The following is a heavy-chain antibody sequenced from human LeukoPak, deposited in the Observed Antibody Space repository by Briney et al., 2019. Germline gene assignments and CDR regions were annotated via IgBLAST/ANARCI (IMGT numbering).Heavy chain of an antibody. CDR3: AKDGGLWVSAHWGDS. D-gene: IGHD7-27*01. V-gene: IGHV3-23*01. J-gene: IGHJ4*02. CDR2: ITTSDGNT. Sequence: HPGGYLRLSCAASGFTFSSYTMSWVRQAPGKGLEWVSTITTSDGNTYYADSVKGRFTVSRDNSKNTLYLQMNSLRAEDTAVYYCAKDGGLWVSAHWGDSWGRGTLVTVSS. CDR1: GFTFSSYT.